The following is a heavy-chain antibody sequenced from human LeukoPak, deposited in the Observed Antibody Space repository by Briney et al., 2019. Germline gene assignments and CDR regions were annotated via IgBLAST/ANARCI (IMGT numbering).Heavy chain of an antibody. CDR3: ATPSIAAVRSVNYYYYGMDV. D-gene: IGHD6-13*01. CDR1: GYTLTELS. Sequence: ASVKVSCKVSGYTLTELSMHWVRQAPGKGLEWMGGFDPEDGETIYARKFQGRVTMTEDTSTGTAYMELSSLRSEDTAVYYCATPSIAAVRSVNYYYYGMDVWGQGTTVTVSS. J-gene: IGHJ6*02. V-gene: IGHV1-24*01. CDR2: FDPEDGET.